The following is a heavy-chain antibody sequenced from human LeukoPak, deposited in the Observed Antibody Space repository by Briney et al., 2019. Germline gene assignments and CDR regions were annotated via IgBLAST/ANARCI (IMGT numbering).Heavy chain of an antibody. Sequence: PGGSLRLSCAASGFTFSSYWMNWVRHAPGKGLVWVSAISGDGGITTYTDSVKGRFTISRDNAKNTLYLQMNSLRAEDTALYYCVLDKSGYLDYWGQGTLVTVSS. CDR2: ISGDGGIT. J-gene: IGHJ4*02. V-gene: IGHV3-74*01. CDR1: GFTFSSYW. D-gene: IGHD3-22*01. CDR3: VLDKSGYLDY.